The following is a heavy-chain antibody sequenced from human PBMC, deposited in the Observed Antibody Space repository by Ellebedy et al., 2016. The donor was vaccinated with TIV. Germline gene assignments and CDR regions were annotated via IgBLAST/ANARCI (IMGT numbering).Heavy chain of an antibody. Sequence: ASVKVSCKASGYTFTGYYIHWVRQAPGQGLEWMGWINPNSGDTEYAQNFQGRVTMTRDTSISTAYMELSSLTSDDTAMYYCARPNIVAAGRWFDPWGQGTLVTVSS. V-gene: IGHV1-2*02. CDR3: ARPNIVAAGRWFDP. D-gene: IGHD6-13*01. J-gene: IGHJ5*02. CDR1: GYTFTGYY. CDR2: INPNSGDT.